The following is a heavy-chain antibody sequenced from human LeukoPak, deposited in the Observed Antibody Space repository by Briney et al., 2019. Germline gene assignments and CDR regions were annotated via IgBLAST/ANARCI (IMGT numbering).Heavy chain of an antibody. V-gene: IGHV3-23*01. CDR1: GFTFSSYA. J-gene: IGHJ4*02. CDR2: ISGSGGST. D-gene: IGHD3-3*01. CDR3: AKFYYDFWSGYYGPPDY. Sequence: QAGGSLRLSCAASGFTFSSYAMSWVRQAPGKGLKWVSAISGSGGSTYYADSVKGRFTISRDNSKNTLYLQMNSLRAEDTAVYYCAKFYYDFWSGYYGPPDYWGQGTLVTVSS.